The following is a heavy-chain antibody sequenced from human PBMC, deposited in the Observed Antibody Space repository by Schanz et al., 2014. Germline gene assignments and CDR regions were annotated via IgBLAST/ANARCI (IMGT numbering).Heavy chain of an antibody. Sequence: EVQLVESGGGLIQPGGSLRLSCAVSGFTVSSNYMSWVRQAPGKGLEWVSTVYMSAASTRYADSVKGRFIISRDNSKNTLYLKMNSKSAEDTAVYYCAKGQLLSYYFDYWGQGTLVTVSS. CDR1: GFTVSSNY. CDR2: VYMSAAST. D-gene: IGHD2-21*01. V-gene: IGHV3-53*01. CDR3: AKGQLLSYYFDY. J-gene: IGHJ4*02.